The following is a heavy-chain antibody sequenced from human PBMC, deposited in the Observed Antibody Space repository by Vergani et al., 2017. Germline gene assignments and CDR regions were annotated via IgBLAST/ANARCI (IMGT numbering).Heavy chain of an antibody. D-gene: IGHD5-12*01. V-gene: IGHV3-53*04. CDR1: GFTVSSNY. Sequence: EVQLVESGGGLVQPGGSLRLSCAASGFTVSSNYMSWVRKAPGKGLEWVSVIYSGGSTYYADSVKGRFTISRHNSKNTLYLQMNSLRAEDTAVYYCARDRVDIVATTTYYYYYYCMDVWGQGTTVTVSS. J-gene: IGHJ6*02. CDR2: IYSGGST. CDR3: ARDRVDIVATTTYYYYYYCMDV.